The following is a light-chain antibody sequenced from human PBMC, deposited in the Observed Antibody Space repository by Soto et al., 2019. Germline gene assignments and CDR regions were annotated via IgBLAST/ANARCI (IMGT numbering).Light chain of an antibody. CDR3: EPYGRFRT. V-gene: IGKV3-20*01. CDR1: QSVSSSY. Sequence: MVVPQAADNLTLPSGARDKNACRASQSVSSSYLAWYQQKPGQAPRLLIYGASSRATGIPDRFSGSGSGTDFTLTISRLEPEDFAVYYCEPYGRFRTFGGGTKVDIK. CDR2: GAS. J-gene: IGKJ4*01.